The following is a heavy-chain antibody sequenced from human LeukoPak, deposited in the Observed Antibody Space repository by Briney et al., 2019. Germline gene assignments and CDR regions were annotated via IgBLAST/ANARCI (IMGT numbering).Heavy chain of an antibody. J-gene: IGHJ4*02. Sequence: SETLSLTCTVSGGSISNYYWSWIQQSAGQGLEWIGRIYSSGNTNYNPSLKSRVIMSVDTSKNQFSLKMTSVTAADTAVYYCARDSQPSVGWYYFDNWGQGALVTVSS. V-gene: IGHV4-4*07. D-gene: IGHD6-19*01. CDR3: ARDSQPSVGWYYFDN. CDR2: IYSSGNT. CDR1: GGSISNYY.